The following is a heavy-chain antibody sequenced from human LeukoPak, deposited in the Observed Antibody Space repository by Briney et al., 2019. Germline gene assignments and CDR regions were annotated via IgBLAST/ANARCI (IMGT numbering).Heavy chain of an antibody. CDR1: GGSISSSSYY. V-gene: IGHV4-39*01. CDR3: ARYDYGGDDAFDI. D-gene: IGHD4-23*01. Sequence: ASETLSLTCAVSGGSISSSSYYWGWIRQPPGKGLEGIGSIYYSGSTYYNPSLKSRITISVDTSKNQFSLKLSSVTAADTAAYYCARYDYGGDDAFDIWGQGTMVTVSS. J-gene: IGHJ3*02. CDR2: IYYSGST.